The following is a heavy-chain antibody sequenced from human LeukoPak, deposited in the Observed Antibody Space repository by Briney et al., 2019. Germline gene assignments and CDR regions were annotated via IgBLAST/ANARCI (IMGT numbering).Heavy chain of an antibody. Sequence: ASVKVSCKASGYTFTSYGISWVRQAPGQGLEWMGWINPNSGGTNYAQKFQGRVTMTRDTSISTAYMELSRLRSDDTAVYYCARDRAYNWNYVMDYWGQGTLVTVSS. CDR3: ARDRAYNWNYVMDY. D-gene: IGHD1-7*01. J-gene: IGHJ4*02. V-gene: IGHV1-2*02. CDR1: GYTFTSYG. CDR2: INPNSGGT.